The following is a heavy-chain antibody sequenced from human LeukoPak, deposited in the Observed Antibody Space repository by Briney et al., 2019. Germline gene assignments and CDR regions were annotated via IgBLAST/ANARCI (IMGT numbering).Heavy chain of an antibody. D-gene: IGHD3-22*01. V-gene: IGHV4-59*01. Sequence: SETLSLTCAVYGGSFSGYYWSWIRQPPGKGLEWIGYIHYSGSTNYNPSLKSRVTISVDTSKNQFSLKLSSVTAADTAVYYCARGYFDNSGYSAPFHYWGQGTLVTVSS. CDR3: ARGYFDNSGYSAPFHY. CDR1: GGSFSGYY. CDR2: IHYSGST. J-gene: IGHJ4*02.